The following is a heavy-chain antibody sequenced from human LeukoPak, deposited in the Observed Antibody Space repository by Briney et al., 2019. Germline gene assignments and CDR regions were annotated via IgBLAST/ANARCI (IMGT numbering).Heavy chain of an antibody. V-gene: IGHV3-43*02. CDR3: ARTASIQHTAMVTQYYYGMDV. D-gene: IGHD5-18*01. Sequence: GGSLRLSCVASGFTFDDYAMHWVRQASGRGLEWVSLSSGDGGRIYYADSVKGRFTISRDNSKNSLYLQMNSLTTEDTALYYCARTASIQHTAMVTQYYYGMDVWGQGTTVTVSS. CDR1: GFTFDDYA. J-gene: IGHJ6*02. CDR2: SSGDGGRI.